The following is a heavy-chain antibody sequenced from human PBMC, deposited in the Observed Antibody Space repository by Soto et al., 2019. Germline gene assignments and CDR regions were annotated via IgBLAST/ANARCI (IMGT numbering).Heavy chain of an antibody. D-gene: IGHD3-10*01. CDR3: ARADVLLGFGGLGPLDY. J-gene: IGHJ4*02. Sequence: QVQLVESGGGVVQPGRSLRLSCAASGFTFSSYGMHWVRQAPGKGLEWVAVIWYDGSNKYYADSVKGRFTISRDNSKNTLYRQMNSLRAEDTAVYCCARADVLLGFGGLGPLDYWGQGTLVTVSS. V-gene: IGHV3-33*01. CDR1: GFTFSSYG. CDR2: IWYDGSNK.